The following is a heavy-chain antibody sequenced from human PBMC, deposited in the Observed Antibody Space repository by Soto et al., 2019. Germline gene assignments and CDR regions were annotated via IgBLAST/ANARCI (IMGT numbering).Heavy chain of an antibody. J-gene: IGHJ5*02. CDR2: IDGSGGIT. V-gene: IGHV3-23*01. CDR3: VKNSGSFNT. CDR1: GCTFGTTD. D-gene: IGHD3-10*01. Sequence: GGSLRLSCAASGCTFGTTDMSWVRQAPGEGLEWVSTIDGSGGITYYADSVKGRFTISRDNSRNTVYMQMNSLRGDDTALYYCVKNSGSFNTWGQGALVTVSS.